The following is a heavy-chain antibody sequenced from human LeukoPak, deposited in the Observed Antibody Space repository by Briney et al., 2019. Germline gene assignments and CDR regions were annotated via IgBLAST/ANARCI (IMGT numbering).Heavy chain of an antibody. J-gene: IGHJ4*02. CDR1: GGSISSGGYS. CDR2: IYHSGST. Sequence: KSSETLSLTCAVSGGSISSGGYSWSWIRQPPGKGLEWIGYIYHSGSTYYNPSLKSRVTISVDRSKNQFSLKLSTVTAADTAVYYCARGGVVPAAKFDYWGQGTLVTVSS. D-gene: IGHD2-2*01. CDR3: ARGGVVPAAKFDY. V-gene: IGHV4-30-2*01.